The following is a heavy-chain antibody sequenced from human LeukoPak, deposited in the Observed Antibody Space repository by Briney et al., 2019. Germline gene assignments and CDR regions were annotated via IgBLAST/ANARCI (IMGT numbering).Heavy chain of an antibody. J-gene: IGHJ4*02. CDR1: GYTFTGYY. CDR2: INPNNGAT. Sequence: GASVKVSCKASGYTFTGYYIHWVRQAPGQGPEWMGWINPNNGATNYAQKFQGWVTMTRDTSISTAYMDLSMRSDDTAVYYCARGGADLGYSGYEKPNFDYWGQGTLVTVSS. CDR3: ARGGADLGYSGYEKPNFDY. V-gene: IGHV1-2*04. D-gene: IGHD5-12*01.